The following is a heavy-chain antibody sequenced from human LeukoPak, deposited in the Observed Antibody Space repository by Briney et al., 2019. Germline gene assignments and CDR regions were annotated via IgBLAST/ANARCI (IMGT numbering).Heavy chain of an antibody. V-gene: IGHV1-2*02. CDR3: ASDIAVAGTRSEYYYYYGMDV. Sequence: ASVKVSCKASGYTFTGYYMHWVRQAPGQGLEWMGWINPNSGGTNYAQKFQGRVTMTRDTSISTAYMEPSRLRSDDTAVYYCASDIAVAGTRSEYYYYYGMDVWGQGTTVTVSS. CDR1: GYTFTGYY. J-gene: IGHJ6*02. CDR2: INPNSGGT. D-gene: IGHD6-19*01.